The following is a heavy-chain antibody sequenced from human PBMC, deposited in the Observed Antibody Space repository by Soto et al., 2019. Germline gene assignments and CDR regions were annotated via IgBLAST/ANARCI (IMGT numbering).Heavy chain of an antibody. CDR3: ARGDREMATITFDY. J-gene: IGHJ4*02. D-gene: IGHD5-12*01. CDR2: IIPIFGTA. Sequence: GASVKVSCKASGGTFSSYAISWVRQAPGQGLEWMGGIIPIFGTANYAQKFQGRVTITADESTSTAYMELSSLRSEDTAVYYCARGDREMATITFDYWGQGTLVTVSS. CDR1: GGTFSSYA. V-gene: IGHV1-69*13.